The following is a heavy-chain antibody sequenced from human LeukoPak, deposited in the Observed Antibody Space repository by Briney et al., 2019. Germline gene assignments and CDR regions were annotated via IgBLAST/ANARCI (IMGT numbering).Heavy chain of an antibody. CDR1: GFTFSDYV. CDR2: ISIDGNNK. CDR3: ARGEYCSGVTCYSYFDP. J-gene: IGHJ2*01. Sequence: TGGSLRLSCAASGFTFSDYVMHWVRQAPGKGLEWVAVISIDGNNKYYGDSVKGRFTISRDNSKNSLYLQMNSLRDEDTAVYYCARGEYCSGVTCYSYFDPWGRGTLVTVSS. V-gene: IGHV3-30*03. D-gene: IGHD2-15*01.